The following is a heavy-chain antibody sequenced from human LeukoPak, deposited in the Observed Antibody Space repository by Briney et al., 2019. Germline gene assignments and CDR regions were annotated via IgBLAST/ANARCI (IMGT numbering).Heavy chain of an antibody. J-gene: IGHJ3*02. CDR2: IYYSGST. CDR1: GGSISSYY. CDR3: ANWDDAFDI. D-gene: IGHD1-26*01. V-gene: IGHV4-59*01. Sequence: SETLSLTCTVSGGSISSYYWSWIRQPPGKGLEWIGYIYYSGSTNYNPSLKSRVTISVDTPKNQFSLKLSSVTAADTAVYYCANWDDAFDIWGQGTMVTVSS.